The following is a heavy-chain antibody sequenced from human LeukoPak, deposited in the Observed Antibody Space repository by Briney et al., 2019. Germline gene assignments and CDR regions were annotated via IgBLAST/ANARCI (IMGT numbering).Heavy chain of an antibody. CDR1: GFTFSNAW. D-gene: IGHD3-22*01. V-gene: IGHV3-15*01. J-gene: IGHJ4*02. Sequence: KPGGSLRLSCAASGFTFSNAWMSWVRQAPGKGLEWVGCIKSKTDGGTTDYAAPVKGRFTISRDDSKNTLYLQLNSLKTEDTAVYYCTSTPYYYDSSGYLYYFDYWGQGTLVTVSS. CDR2: IKSKTDGGTT. CDR3: TSTPYYYDSSGYLYYFDY.